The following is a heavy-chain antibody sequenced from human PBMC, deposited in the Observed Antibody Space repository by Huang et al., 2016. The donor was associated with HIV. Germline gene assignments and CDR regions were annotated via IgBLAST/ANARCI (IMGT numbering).Heavy chain of an antibody. CDR3: AKVGSGAYYYDSSGYYYNYFDL. V-gene: IGHV3-23*01. D-gene: IGHD3-22*01. CDR2: ISGGGPST. J-gene: IGHJ2*01. Sequence: PGKGLEWVSAISGGGPSTYYADSVKGRFTISRDNSKNRLYLQINSLRAEDTAVYYCAKVGSGAYYYDSSGYYYNYFDLWGRGTLVTVSS.